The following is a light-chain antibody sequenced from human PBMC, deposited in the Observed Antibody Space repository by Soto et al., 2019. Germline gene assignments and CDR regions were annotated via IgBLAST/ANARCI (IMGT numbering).Light chain of an antibody. CDR3: QQNNNWPPRGRT. CDR2: GAS. CDR1: QSVSSN. V-gene: IGKV3-15*01. Sequence: EIVMTQSPATLSVSPGERATLSCRASQSVSSNLAWYQQKPGQAPRLLIYGASTRATGIPARFSGSGSGTAFTPTISSLQSEDFAVYYCQQNNNWPPRGRTFGQGTKVEIK. J-gene: IGKJ1*01.